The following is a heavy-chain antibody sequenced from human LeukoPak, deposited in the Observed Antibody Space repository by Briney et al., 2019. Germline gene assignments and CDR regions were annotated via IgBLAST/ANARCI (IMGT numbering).Heavy chain of an antibody. CDR2: IYYSGST. CDR1: GGSISSYY. J-gene: IGHJ5*02. Sequence: SETLSLTCTVSGGSISSYYWSWIRQPPGKGLEWIGYIYYSGSTNYNPSLKSRVTMSVDTSKNQFSLKLSSVTAADTAVYYCARVKSSGSGSYYNMVNWFDPWGQGTLVTVSS. D-gene: IGHD3-10*01. V-gene: IGHV4-59*12. CDR3: ARVKSSGSGSYYNMVNWFDP.